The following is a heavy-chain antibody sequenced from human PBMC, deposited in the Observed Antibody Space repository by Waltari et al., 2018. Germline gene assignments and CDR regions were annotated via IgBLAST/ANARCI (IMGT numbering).Heavy chain of an antibody. CDR3: SKRLEI. J-gene: IGHJ3*02. V-gene: IGHV3-7*01. CDR1: GFRTDW. Sequence: DGQQVERGGGVVQRGGSLERSWEVSGFRTDWMDWVGQAPGKGLQWVANINEDGGEKYYLDSVKGRFTISRDNAKKLVYLEMNTLRAEDTATYYCSKRLEIWGRGTMVAVS. CDR2: INEDGGEK.